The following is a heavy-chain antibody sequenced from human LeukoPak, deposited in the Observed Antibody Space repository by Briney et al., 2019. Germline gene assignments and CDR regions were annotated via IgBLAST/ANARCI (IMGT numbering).Heavy chain of an antibody. D-gene: IGHD2/OR15-2a*01. CDR1: GFSFGDYA. CDR3: GTWAFYHGLDV. V-gene: IGHV3-43*02. J-gene: IGHJ6*02. CDR2: IRADGGRT. Sequence: GGSLRLSCAASGFSFGDYAMHWVRQAPGKGLEWVSLIRADGGRTYYADSVNGRFTISRDNSKNSLYLQLNSLRTDDTALYYCGTWAFYHGLDVWGQGTTVTVSS.